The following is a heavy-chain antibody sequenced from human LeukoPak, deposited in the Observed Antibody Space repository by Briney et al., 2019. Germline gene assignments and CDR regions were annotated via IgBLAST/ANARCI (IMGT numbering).Heavy chain of an antibody. CDR3: ARGSSYGNDAFDI. CDR2: IYSGGST. Sequence: GGSLRLSCAASGFTFSSYAMSWVRQAPGKGLEWVSVIYSGGSTYYADSVKGRFTISRDNSKNTLYLQMNSLRAEDTAVYYCARGSSYGNDAFDIWGQGTMVTVSS. CDR1: GFTFSSYA. D-gene: IGHD5-18*01. V-gene: IGHV3-23*03. J-gene: IGHJ3*02.